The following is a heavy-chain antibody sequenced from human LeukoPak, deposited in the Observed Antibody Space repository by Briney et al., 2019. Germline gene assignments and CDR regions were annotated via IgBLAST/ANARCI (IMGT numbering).Heavy chain of an antibody. Sequence: GGSLRLSCAASGLIFDTYAMSWVSQAHRKGLEWVSVISNTGYSPYYADSVKGRFTISRDNSKNTLYLQMNSLRADDTAVYYCAKVADSTQVLTGWNYWGQGTLVTVSS. CDR2: ISNTGYSP. CDR1: GLIFDTYA. J-gene: IGHJ4*02. D-gene: IGHD3-9*01. CDR3: AKVADSTQVLTGWNY. V-gene: IGHV3-23*01.